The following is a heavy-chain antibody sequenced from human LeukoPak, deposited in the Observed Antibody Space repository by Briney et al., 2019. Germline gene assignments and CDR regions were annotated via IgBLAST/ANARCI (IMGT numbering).Heavy chain of an antibody. V-gene: IGHV1-18*01. D-gene: IGHD2-15*01. J-gene: IGHJ4*02. CDR2: ISAYNGDT. Sequence: GASVKVSCEASGYTSTNYAFNWVRQAPGQGLEWMAWISAYNGDTNSAQKLQGRVTMTTDTSTSTVYMELRSLTSGDTAVYYCATSPQHSRCSGGSCSLDYWGQGTLVTVSS. CDR3: ATSPQHSRCSGGSCSLDY. CDR1: GYTSTNYA.